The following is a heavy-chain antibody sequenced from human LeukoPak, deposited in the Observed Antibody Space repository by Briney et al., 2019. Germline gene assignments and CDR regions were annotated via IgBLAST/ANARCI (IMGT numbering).Heavy chain of an antibody. J-gene: IGHJ3*02. CDR1: GFTFSSYA. CDR3: ARDVSVETAQDVWVDAFDI. Sequence: PGGSLRLFCAASGFTFSSYAMSWVRQAPGKGLEWLANIEGDGTKKNYMDSVKGRFTISRDNAKNSLYLQMNSLRVEDTAVYYCARDVSVETAQDVWVDAFDIWGQGTMVTVSS. D-gene: IGHD2-21*02. V-gene: IGHV3-7*03. CDR2: IEGDGTKK.